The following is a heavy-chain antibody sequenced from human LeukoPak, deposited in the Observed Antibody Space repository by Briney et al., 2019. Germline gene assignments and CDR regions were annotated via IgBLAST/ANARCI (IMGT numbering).Heavy chain of an antibody. V-gene: IGHV4-30-4*08. CDR1: GGSISSGDYY. Sequence: SQTLSLTCTVSGGSISSGDYYWSWIRQPPGKGLEWIGYIYYSGSTYYSPSLKSRVTISVDTSKNQFSLKLSSVTAADTAVYYCASRESTLRFLEWLFEPSFDYWGQGTLVTVSS. CDR2: IYYSGST. CDR3: ASRESTLRFLEWLFEPSFDY. J-gene: IGHJ4*02. D-gene: IGHD3-3*01.